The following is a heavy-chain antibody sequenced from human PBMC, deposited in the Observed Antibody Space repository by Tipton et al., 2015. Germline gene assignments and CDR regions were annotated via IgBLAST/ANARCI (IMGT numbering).Heavy chain of an antibody. CDR1: GESISNGGFY. CDR3: ARGNANSSTWHFDY. CDR2: IFRSGRT. Sequence: TLSLTCSVSGESISNGGFYWTWIRQHPGKGLEWIGYIFRSGRTFYNPSLKSRATVSVDTSLNHLSLKLTSVTAADTAIYYCARGNANSSTWHFDYWGQGSMVTVSS. D-gene: IGHD2-2*01. J-gene: IGHJ4*02. V-gene: IGHV4-31*03.